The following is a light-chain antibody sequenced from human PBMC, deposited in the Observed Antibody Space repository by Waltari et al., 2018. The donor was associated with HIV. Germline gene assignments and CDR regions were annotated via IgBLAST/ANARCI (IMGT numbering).Light chain of an antibody. CDR3: QSFDSSLGGRGV. CDR1: SSNIGTIYH. V-gene: IGLV1-40*01. Sequence: QSVLTQTPSVSGAPGQRVTISCTGNSSNIGTIYHVHWFQQVPGTAPKLLIYGTSNRPSRVPYRFSGSKSGTSASLTITGLQAEDEADYYCQSFDSSLGGRGVFGGGTKLTVL. CDR2: GTS. J-gene: IGLJ3*02.